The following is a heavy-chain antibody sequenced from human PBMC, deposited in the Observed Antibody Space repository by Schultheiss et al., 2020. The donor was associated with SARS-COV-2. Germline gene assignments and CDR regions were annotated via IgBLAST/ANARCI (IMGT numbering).Heavy chain of an antibody. V-gene: IGHV1-69*13. CDR3: ARGEGDYSYYYYMDV. D-gene: IGHD2-21*02. Sequence: SVKVSCKASGGTFSSYAISWVRQAPGQGLEWMGGIIPIFGTANYAQKFQGRVTITADESTSTAYMELSSLRSDDTAVYYCARGEGDYSYYYYMDVWGKGTTVTVSS. J-gene: IGHJ6*03. CDR1: GGTFSSYA. CDR2: IIPIFGTA.